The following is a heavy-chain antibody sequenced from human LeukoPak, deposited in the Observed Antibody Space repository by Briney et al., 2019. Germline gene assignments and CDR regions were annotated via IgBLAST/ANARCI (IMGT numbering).Heavy chain of an antibody. CDR3: AKDNSMVRGVSLSPFDY. CDR2: ISGSGGST. V-gene: IGHV3-23*01. D-gene: IGHD3-10*01. J-gene: IGHJ4*02. CDR1: GFTFSSYA. Sequence: PGGSLRLSCAASGFTFSSYAMSWVRQAPGKGLEWISAISGSGGSTYYADSVKGRFTISRDNSKNTLYVQMNSLRAEETAVYYCAKDNSMVRGVSLSPFDYWGQGTLVTVSS.